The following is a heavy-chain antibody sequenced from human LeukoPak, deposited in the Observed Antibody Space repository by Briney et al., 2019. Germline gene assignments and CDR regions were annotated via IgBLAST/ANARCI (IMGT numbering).Heavy chain of an antibody. CDR3: ARQSSGSFPPNY. V-gene: IGHV4-39*01. J-gene: IGHJ4*02. CDR1: GGSISSSSYY. D-gene: IGHD1-26*01. CDR2: IQFGGST. Sequence: TSETLSLTCTVSGGSISSSSYYWSWIRRPPGKGLELIGSIQFGGSTFYNPSLKSRVTISMDTSKNQFSLTLTSTTAADTAVYHCARQSSGSFPPNYWGQGTLVTVSS.